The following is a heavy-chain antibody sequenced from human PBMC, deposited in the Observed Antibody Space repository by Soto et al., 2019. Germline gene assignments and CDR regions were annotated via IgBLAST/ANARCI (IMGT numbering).Heavy chain of an antibody. V-gene: IGHV4-59*01. J-gene: IGHJ5*02. Sequence: SETLSLTCTVSGGSISTYYWSWIRQPPGKGLEWIGYIYYSGSTNYNPSLKSRVTISVDTSKNQFSLKLSSVTAADTAVYYCARVAYYSGSGSYFWFDPWGQGTLVTVSS. CDR3: ARVAYYSGSGSYFWFDP. D-gene: IGHD3-10*01. CDR1: GGSISTYY. CDR2: IYYSGST.